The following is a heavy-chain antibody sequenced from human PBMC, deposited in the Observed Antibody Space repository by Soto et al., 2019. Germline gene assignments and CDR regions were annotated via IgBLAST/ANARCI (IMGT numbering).Heavy chain of an antibody. CDR1: GFTFSSYG. CDR2: ISYDGSNK. CDR3: AKGGSPTYYYYYMDV. D-gene: IGHD1-26*01. J-gene: IGHJ6*03. V-gene: IGHV3-30*18. Sequence: QSGGSLRLSCPASGFTFSSYGMHWVRQAPGKGLEWVAVISYDGSNKYYADSVKGRFTISRDNSKNTLYLQMNSLRAEDTAVYYCAKGGSPTYYYYYMDVWGKGTTVTVSS.